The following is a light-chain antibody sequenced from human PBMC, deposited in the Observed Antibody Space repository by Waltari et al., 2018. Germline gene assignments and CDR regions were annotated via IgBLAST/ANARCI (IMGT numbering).Light chain of an antibody. Sequence: DVVMTQSPLSLPVTLGPPAPISCRSSQSLVHSDGNTYLNWFQQRPGQAPRRLIYKVSNRDSGVPDRFSGSGSGTDFTLKINRVEAEDVGIYYCMQGAHWPPYTFGQGTNLEIK. V-gene: IGKV2-30*02. CDR1: QSLVHSDGNTY. CDR3: MQGAHWPPYT. CDR2: KVS. J-gene: IGKJ2*01.